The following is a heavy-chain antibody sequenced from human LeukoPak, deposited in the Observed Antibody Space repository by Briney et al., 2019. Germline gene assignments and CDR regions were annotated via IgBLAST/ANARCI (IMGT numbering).Heavy chain of an antibody. Sequence: GGSLRLSCAASGFTFSSYGMHWVRQAPGKGLEWVAVIWYDGSNKYYADSVKGRFTISRDNSKNTLFLQMNSLRPDDTALYYCAKEIGAAAGRGFDYWGQGTLVTVSS. D-gene: IGHD6-13*01. J-gene: IGHJ4*02. V-gene: IGHV3-30*02. CDR3: AKEIGAAAGRGFDY. CDR2: IWYDGSNK. CDR1: GFTFSSYG.